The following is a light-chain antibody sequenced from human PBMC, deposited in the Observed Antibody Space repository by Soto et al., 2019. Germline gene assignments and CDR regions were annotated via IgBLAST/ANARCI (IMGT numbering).Light chain of an antibody. J-gene: IGKJ4*01. Sequence: DIQMTQSPSSLSASVGDRVTITCRASQSISSYLNWYQQKPGKAPKLLIYAASSLQSGVPSRFSGSGPGTDFTLTISSLQPEDFATYYCQQSYSTPLTLGGGTKVDIK. CDR2: AAS. V-gene: IGKV1-39*01. CDR1: QSISSY. CDR3: QQSYSTPLT.